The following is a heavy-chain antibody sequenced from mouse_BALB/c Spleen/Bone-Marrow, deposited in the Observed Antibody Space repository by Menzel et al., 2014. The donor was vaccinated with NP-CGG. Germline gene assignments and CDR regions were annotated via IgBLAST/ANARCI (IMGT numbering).Heavy chain of an antibody. CDR3: ASWSTTGAMDY. CDR1: GYSFTAYT. V-gene: IGHV1-18*01. CDR2: INPYNGGT. J-gene: IGHJ4*01. D-gene: IGHD5-1*01. Sequence: VQLQQSGPELVKPGASMMISCRASGYSFTAYTMNWVKQSHGKNLEWIGLINPYNGGTSYNQKFKGKATLTVDKSSSTAYMELLSLTSEDSAVYSCASWSTTGAMDYWGQGTSVTVSS.